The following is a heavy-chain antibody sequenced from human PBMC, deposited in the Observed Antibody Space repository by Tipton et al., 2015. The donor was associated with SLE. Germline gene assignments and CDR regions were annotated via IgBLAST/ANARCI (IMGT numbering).Heavy chain of an antibody. CDR2: IYYSGST. J-gene: IGHJ4*02. D-gene: IGHD6-13*01. CDR1: GGSISSYY. V-gene: IGHV4-59*12. Sequence: GLVKPSETLSLTCTVSGGSISSYYWSWIRQPPGKGLEWIGYIYYSGSTNYNPSLKSRVTMSVDTSKNQFSLKLSSVTAADTAVYYCARDLGTEFDYWGQGTLVTVSS. CDR3: ARDLGTEFDY.